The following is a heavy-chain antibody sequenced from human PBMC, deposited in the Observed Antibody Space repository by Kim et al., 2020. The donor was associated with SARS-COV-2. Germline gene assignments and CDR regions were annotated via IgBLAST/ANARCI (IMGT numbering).Heavy chain of an antibody. Sequence: YTDSGKDRFTISRDDSTNTLYRKMNSLRAEDTAVYYCAKDQLLWFGDLGRWGQGTLVTVSS. CDR3: AKDQLLWFGDLGR. V-gene: IGHV3-23*01. J-gene: IGHJ4*02. D-gene: IGHD3-10*01.